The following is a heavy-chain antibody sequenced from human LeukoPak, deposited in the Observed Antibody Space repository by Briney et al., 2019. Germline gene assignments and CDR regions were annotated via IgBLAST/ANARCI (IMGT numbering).Heavy chain of an antibody. Sequence: ASVKVSCKASGYTFTDYYMHWVRQAPGQGLEWMGWINPNSGGTNYAQKFQGRVTMTRDTSISTVYMELSRLRSDDTAVYYCARDVATWEATDYWGQGTLVTVSS. D-gene: IGHD1-26*01. J-gene: IGHJ4*02. CDR1: GYTFTDYY. CDR3: ARDVATWEATDY. CDR2: INPNSGGT. V-gene: IGHV1-2*02.